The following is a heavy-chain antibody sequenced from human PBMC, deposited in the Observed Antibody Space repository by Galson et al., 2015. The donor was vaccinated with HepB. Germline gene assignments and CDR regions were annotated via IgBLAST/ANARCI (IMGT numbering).Heavy chain of an antibody. CDR1: GFSFSDYG. CDR3: ARDPEGDLDFDY. J-gene: IGHJ4*02. V-gene: IGHV3-48*02. D-gene: IGHD2-21*02. CDR2: INSGSTIM. Sequence: SLRLSCAASGFSFSDYGMTWVRQAPGKGLEWVSHINSGSTIMSYADSVKGRFTISRDDAKNSLFLQMNSLRDEDTAVYYCARDPEGDLDFDYWGQGTLVTVSS.